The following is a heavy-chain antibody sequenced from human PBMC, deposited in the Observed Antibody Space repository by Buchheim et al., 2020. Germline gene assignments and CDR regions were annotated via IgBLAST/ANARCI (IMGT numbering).Heavy chain of an antibody. CDR3: ARWRHYGSPGGFDY. CDR1: GFTVSSNY. J-gene: IGHJ4*02. V-gene: IGHV3-66*01. CDR2: IYSGGST. D-gene: IGHD3-10*01. Sequence: EVQLVESGGGLVQPGGSLRLSCAASGFTVSSNYMSWVSQAPGKGLEWVSVIYSGGSTYYADSVKGRFTISRDNSKNTLYLHMNCLSAADTAVYYCARWRHYGSPGGFDYWGQRAL.